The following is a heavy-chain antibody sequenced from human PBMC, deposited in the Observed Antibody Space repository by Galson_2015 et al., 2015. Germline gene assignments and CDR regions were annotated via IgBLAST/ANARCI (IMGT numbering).Heavy chain of an antibody. CDR3: AQRVASGTKYVDY. CDR2: VGGSGGAT. CDR1: GFTFSSYA. J-gene: IGHJ4*02. Sequence: SLRLSCAASGFTFSSYAMSWVRQAPGKGLEWVSGVGGSGGATQYADSVKGRFTISRDNTKNTLYLQMNGLRAEDTAVHYCAQRVASGTKYVDYWGQGTLVTVSS. D-gene: IGHD2-15*01. V-gene: IGHV3-23*01.